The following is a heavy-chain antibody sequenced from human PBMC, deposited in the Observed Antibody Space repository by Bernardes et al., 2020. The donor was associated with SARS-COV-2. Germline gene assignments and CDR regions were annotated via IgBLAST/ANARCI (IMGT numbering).Heavy chain of an antibody. CDR1: GITFSSYW. V-gene: IGHV3-23*01. J-gene: IGHJ6*02. CDR3: SKNAKYSSSSMEV. Sequence: GGSLRLSCAASGITFSSYWMTWVRQVPGKGLEWVSAISAIGGSTYYAESVKGRFTISRDNSKNTLYLEMTSLRAEDTAVYYCSKNAKYSSSSMEVWGQGTTVTVSS. D-gene: IGHD6-6*01. CDR2: ISAIGGST.